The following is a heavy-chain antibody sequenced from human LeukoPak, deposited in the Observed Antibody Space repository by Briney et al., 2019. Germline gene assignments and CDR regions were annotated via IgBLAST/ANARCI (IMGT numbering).Heavy chain of an antibody. D-gene: IGHD3-3*01. CDR3: ARGHTIFDFDYYYYYMDV. V-gene: IGHV3-30-3*01. J-gene: IGHJ6*03. Sequence: GGSLRLSCAASGFTFSSYAMHWVRQAPGKGLEWVAVISYDGSNKYYADSVKGRFTISRDNSKNTLYLQMNSLRAEDTAVYYCARGHTIFDFDYYYYYMDVWGKGTTVTVSS. CDR1: GFTFSSYA. CDR2: ISYDGSNK.